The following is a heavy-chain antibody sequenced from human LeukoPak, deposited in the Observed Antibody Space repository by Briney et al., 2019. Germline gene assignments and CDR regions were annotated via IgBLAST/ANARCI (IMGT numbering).Heavy chain of an antibody. CDR2: ISYDGSNK. CDR1: GFTFSSYG. J-gene: IGHJ6*03. V-gene: IGHV3-30*18. Sequence: PGRSLRLSCAASGFTFSSYGMHWVRQAPGKGLEWVAVISYDGSNKYYADSVKGRFTISRDNSKNTLYLQMNSLRAEDTAVYYCAKALLWFGESPANYMDVWGKGTTVTISS. D-gene: IGHD3-10*01. CDR3: AKALLWFGESPANYMDV.